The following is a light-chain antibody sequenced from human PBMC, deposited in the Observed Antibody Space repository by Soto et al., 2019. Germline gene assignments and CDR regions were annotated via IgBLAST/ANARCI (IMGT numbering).Light chain of an antibody. CDR3: SSYTSTSAPYV. CDR1: SSDVGSYNR. Sequence: QSALTQPPSVSGSPGQSVTISCTGTSSDVGSYNRVSWYQEPPGTAPKLMIYEVNNRPSGVPDRFSGSKSGSTASLTISGLQAEDEADYYCSSYTSTSAPYVVGTGTKLTV. V-gene: IGLV2-18*02. CDR2: EVN. J-gene: IGLJ1*01.